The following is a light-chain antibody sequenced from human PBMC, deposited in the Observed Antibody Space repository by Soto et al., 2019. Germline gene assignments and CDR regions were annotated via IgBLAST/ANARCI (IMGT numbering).Light chain of an antibody. CDR3: CSYAGDFYV. V-gene: IGLV2-11*01. J-gene: IGLJ1*01. CDR1: TRDVGGYDY. Sequence: LNRALSGYGFALRSRAIFCTGTTRDVGGYDYVSWYQQHPGKAPELIIFDVTKRPSGVPDRFSGSKSGNTASLTISGLQAEDEADYFCCSYAGDFYVFGSGTKVTVL. CDR2: DVT.